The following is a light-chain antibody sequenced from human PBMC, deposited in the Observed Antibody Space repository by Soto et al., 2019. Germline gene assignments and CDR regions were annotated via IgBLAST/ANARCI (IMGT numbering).Light chain of an antibody. CDR2: SNN. J-gene: IGLJ1*01. V-gene: IGLV1-47*02. Sequence: QSVLTQPPSASGTPGQRVTISCSGSSSNIGSNYVYWYQQLPGTAPKLLIYSNNQRPSGVPDRCSGSKSGTSASLAISGLRSEDEADYYCAAWDDSLSGGVFGTGTKVTVL. CDR3: AAWDDSLSGGV. CDR1: SSNIGSNY.